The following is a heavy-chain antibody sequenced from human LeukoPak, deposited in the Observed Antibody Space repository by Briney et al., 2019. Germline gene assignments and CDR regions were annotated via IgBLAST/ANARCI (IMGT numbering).Heavy chain of an antibody. J-gene: IGHJ6*02. Sequence: ASVTVSCTASGYTFTGYYVHWVRQAPGQGLEWMGRINPNSGGTNYAQKFQGRVTMTRDTSISTAYMELSSLRSDDTAVYFCARADCIGGSCYSGYYYGMDVWGQGTTVTVSS. V-gene: IGHV1-2*06. CDR2: INPNSGGT. CDR3: ARADCIGGSCYSGYYYGMDV. D-gene: IGHD2-15*01. CDR1: GYTFTGYY.